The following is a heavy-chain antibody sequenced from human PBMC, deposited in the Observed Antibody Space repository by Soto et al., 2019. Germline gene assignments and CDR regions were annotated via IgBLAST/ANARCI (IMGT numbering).Heavy chain of an antibody. D-gene: IGHD6-13*01. V-gene: IGHV3-30*18. CDR3: AKDLSYRCSWYVFDY. CDR1: GFTFSSYG. CDR2: ISYDGSNK. Sequence: GGSLRLSCAASGFTFSSYGMHWVRQAPGKGLEWVSVISYDGSNKYYADSVKGRFTISRDNSKNTLYLQMNSLRAEDTAVYYFAKDLSYRCSWYVFDYWGQGTLVSGSS. J-gene: IGHJ4*02.